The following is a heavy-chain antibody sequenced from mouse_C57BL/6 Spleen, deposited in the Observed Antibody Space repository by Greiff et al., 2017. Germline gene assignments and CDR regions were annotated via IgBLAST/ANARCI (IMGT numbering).Heavy chain of an antibody. CDR1: GFTFSDYG. CDR2: ISSGSSTI. CDR3: ARGYLYYFDY. Sequence: EVQLQQSGGGLVKPGGSLKLSCAASGFTFSDYGMHWVRQAPEKGLEWVAYISSGSSTIYYADTVKGRFTISRDNAKNTLFLQMTSLRSEDTAMYYCARGYLYYFDYWGQGTTLTVSS. V-gene: IGHV5-17*01. J-gene: IGHJ2*01.